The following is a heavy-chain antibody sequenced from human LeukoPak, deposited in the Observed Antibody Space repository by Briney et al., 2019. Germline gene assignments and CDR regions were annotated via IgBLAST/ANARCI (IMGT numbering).Heavy chain of an antibody. CDR1: GYTFTGYY. Sequence: GASVKVSCKASGYTFTGYYMHWVRQAPGQGLEWMGWINPNSGGTNYAQKFQGRVTMTRDTSISTAYMELSRLRSDDTAVYYCACPYYDFWSGYYDAFDIWGQGTMVTVSS. D-gene: IGHD3-3*01. J-gene: IGHJ3*02. CDR2: INPNSGGT. V-gene: IGHV1-2*02. CDR3: ACPYYDFWSGYYDAFDI.